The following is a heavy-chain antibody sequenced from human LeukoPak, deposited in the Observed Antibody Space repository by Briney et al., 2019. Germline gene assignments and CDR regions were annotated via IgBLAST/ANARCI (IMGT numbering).Heavy chain of an antibody. CDR2: ISSGSTYI. D-gene: IGHD3-10*01. J-gene: IGHJ4*02. V-gene: IGHV3-21*06. Sequence: GGSLRLSCAASGFTFSTYSMNWVRQVPGKGLEWVSSISSGSTYIKYADSVKGRFTTSRDDAKSSLFLQMNSLRADDTAVYYCARDRPVDYYGSGRDYWGQGTLVTVSS. CDR3: ARDRPVDYYGSGRDY. CDR1: GFTFSTYS.